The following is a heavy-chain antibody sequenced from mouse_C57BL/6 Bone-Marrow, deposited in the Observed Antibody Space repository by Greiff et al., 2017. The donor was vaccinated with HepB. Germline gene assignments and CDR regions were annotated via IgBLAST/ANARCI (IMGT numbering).Heavy chain of an antibody. CDR1: GFSLTSYG. CDR2: IWGVGST. CDR3: ASGPEGAMDY. J-gene: IGHJ4*01. V-gene: IGHV2-6*01. Sequence: VQRVESGPGLVAPSQSLSITCTVSGFSLTSYGVDWVRQSPGKGLEWLGVIWGVGSTNYNSALKSRLSISKDNSKSQVFLKMNSLQTDDTAMYYCASGPEGAMDYWGQGTSVTVSS.